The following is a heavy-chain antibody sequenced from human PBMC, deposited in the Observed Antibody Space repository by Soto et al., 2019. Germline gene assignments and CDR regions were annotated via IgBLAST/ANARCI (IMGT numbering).Heavy chain of an antibody. CDR1: GFTFSSYG. CDR2: IWYDGSNK. V-gene: IGHV3-33*01. J-gene: IGHJ6*02. D-gene: IGHD2-2*02. CDR3: ARDLRLGYCSSTSCYTGGMDV. Sequence: ESGGGVVQPGRSLRLSCAASGFTFSSYGMHWVRQAPGKGLEWVAVIWYDGSNKYYADSVKGRFTISRDNSKNTLYLQMNSLRAEDTAVYYCARDLRLGYCSSTSCYTGGMDVWGQGTTVTVSS.